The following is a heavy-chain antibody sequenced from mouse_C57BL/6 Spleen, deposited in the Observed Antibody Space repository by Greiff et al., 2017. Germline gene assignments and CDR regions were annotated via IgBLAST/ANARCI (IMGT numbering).Heavy chain of an antibody. CDR2: IYPGDGDT. Sequence: QVQLQQSGPELVKPGASVKISCKASGYAFSSSWMNWVKQRPGKGLEWIGRIYPGDGDTNYNGKFKGKATLTADKSSSTAYMQLSSLTSEDSAVYFCARDRGDYFDYCGQGTTLTVSS. CDR1: GYAFSSSW. CDR3: ARDRGDYFDY. J-gene: IGHJ2*01. V-gene: IGHV1-82*01.